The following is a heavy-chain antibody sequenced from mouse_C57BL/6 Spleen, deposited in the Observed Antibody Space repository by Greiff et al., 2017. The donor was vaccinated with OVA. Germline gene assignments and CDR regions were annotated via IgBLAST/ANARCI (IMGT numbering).Heavy chain of an antibody. CDR1: GYTFTSYW. D-gene: IGHD2-3*01. CDR3: AREDGYSFAY. V-gene: IGHV1-59*01. CDR2: IDPSDSYT. Sequence: QVQLQQPGAELVRPGTSVKLSCKASGYTFTSYWMHWVKQRPGQGLEWIGVIDPSDSYTNYNQKFKGKATLTVDTSSSTAYMQLSSLTSEDSAVYYCAREDGYSFAYWGQGTLVTVSA. J-gene: IGHJ3*01.